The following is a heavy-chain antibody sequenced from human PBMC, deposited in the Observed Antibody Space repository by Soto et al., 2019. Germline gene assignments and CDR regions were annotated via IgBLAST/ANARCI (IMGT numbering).Heavy chain of an antibody. CDR1: GFIFSTYG. J-gene: IGHJ6*02. CDR2: TSYDGSNK. CDR3: AKGGRALNYYYYGMDV. V-gene: IGHV3-30*18. Sequence: QVQLVESGGGVVQPGRSLRLSCAASGFIFSTYGMHWVRQAPGKGLEWVAVTSYDGSNKYYADYVKGRFTISRDNSKNTWYLQMNSLRAEDTAVYYCAKGGRALNYYYYGMDVWGQGTTVTVSS.